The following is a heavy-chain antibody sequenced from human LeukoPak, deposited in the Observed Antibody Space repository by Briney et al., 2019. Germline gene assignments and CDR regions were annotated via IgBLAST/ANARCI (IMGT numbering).Heavy chain of an antibody. D-gene: IGHD6-19*01. CDR2: INWGSNHI. Sequence: GGSLRLSWAASGFTLRSYSMSWVRQAPGKGLEWVSSINWGSNHIYYADAVQGRFTISRDNAKNSLYLQMNSLSAEDTAIYYCARDNSGWSRDYWGQGTPVTVSS. J-gene: IGHJ4*02. V-gene: IGHV3-21*06. CDR3: ARDNSGWSRDY. CDR1: GFTLRSYS.